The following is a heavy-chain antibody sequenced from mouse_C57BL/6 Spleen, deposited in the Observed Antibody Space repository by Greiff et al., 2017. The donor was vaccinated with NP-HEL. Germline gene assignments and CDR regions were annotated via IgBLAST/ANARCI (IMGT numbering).Heavy chain of an antibody. V-gene: IGHV5-17*01. CDR2: ISSGSSTI. J-gene: IGHJ3*01. CDR3: ASAYYSNYPWFAY. Sequence: EVHLVESGGGLVKPGGSLKLSCAASGFTFSDYGMHWVRQAPEKGLEWVAYISSGSSTIYYADTVKGRFTISRDNAKNTLFLQMTSLRSADTAMYYCASAYYSNYPWFAYWGQGTLVPVSA. D-gene: IGHD2-5*01. CDR1: GFTFSDYG.